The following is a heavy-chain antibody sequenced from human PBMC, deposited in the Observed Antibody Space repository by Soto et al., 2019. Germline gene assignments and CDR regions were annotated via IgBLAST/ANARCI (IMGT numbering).Heavy chain of an antibody. V-gene: IGHV4-31*03. CDR2: IYYTGTT. Sequence: QVQLQESGPGLLKPSQTLSLTCSVSGGSISSGGYYWSWIRQRPGKGLDWIGYIYYTGTTDYNPSLKSRLIISVDTSKNHFSLKLSSVTAADTAVYYCARYNRSQGYWFDPWGQGTLVTVSS. D-gene: IGHD1-20*01. CDR3: ARYNRSQGYWFDP. J-gene: IGHJ5*02. CDR1: GGSISSGGYY.